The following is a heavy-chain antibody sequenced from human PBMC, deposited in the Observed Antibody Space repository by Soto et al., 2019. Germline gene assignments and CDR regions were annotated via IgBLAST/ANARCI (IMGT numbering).Heavy chain of an antibody. V-gene: IGHV1-69*13. CDR2: IIPIFGTA. Sequence: GASVKVSCKASGGTFSSYAISWVRQAPGQGLEWMGGIIPIFGTANYAQKFQGRVTITADESTSTAYMELSSLRSEDTAVYYCARGTAIFGAHGFGYWGQGTLVTVSS. CDR3: ARGTAIFGAHGFGY. J-gene: IGHJ4*02. D-gene: IGHD3-3*01. CDR1: GGTFSSYA.